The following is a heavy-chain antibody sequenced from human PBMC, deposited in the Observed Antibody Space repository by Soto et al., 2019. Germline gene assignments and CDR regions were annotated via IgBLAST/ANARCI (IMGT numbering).Heavy chain of an antibody. CDR1: GFTFSSCA. V-gene: IGHV3-23*01. CDR2: ISGSGGST. CDR3: ANGQSATAYSTFDH. J-gene: IGHJ4*02. Sequence: EVQLLESGGGLVQPGGSLRLSCAVSGFTFSSCAMSWVRQAPGRGLEWVSTISGSGGSTYYADSVKGRFTISRDNSKNTLFLYINSLRAEDTAVYHCANGQSATAYSTFDHWGQGTLVTVSS. D-gene: IGHD2-15*01.